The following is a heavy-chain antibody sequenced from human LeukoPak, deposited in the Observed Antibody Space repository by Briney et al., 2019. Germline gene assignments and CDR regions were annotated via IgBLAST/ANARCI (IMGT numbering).Heavy chain of an antibody. J-gene: IGHJ5*02. CDR2: IRSKAYGGTT. Sequence: GGSRRLACTAAGFTFGNYAMSWDRQAPGKGREWVGFIRSKAYGGTTEYAASVKGRFTISRDDSKSIAYLQMNSLKTEDTAVYYCTRIVPAATWGQGTLVTVSS. V-gene: IGHV3-49*04. CDR1: GFTFGNYA. D-gene: IGHD2-2*01. CDR3: TRIVPAAT.